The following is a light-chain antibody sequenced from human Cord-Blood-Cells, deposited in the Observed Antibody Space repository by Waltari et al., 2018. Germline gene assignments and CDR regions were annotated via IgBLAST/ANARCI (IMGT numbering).Light chain of an antibody. J-gene: IGLJ2*01. CDR3: LLYYGGAVV. V-gene: IGLV7-43*01. Sequence: QTVVTQEPSLTLSPGGTVTLTCASSNGAVTSGSYQNWFQQKPGQPPRALIYSTSNNHSWTPARFSGSLLGGKAALTLSGVQPEDEAEYYCLLYYGGAVVFGGGTKLTVL. CDR2: STS. CDR1: NGAVTSGSY.